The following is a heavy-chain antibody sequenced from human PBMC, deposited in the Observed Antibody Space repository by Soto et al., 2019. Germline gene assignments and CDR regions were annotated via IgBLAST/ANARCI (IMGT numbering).Heavy chain of an antibody. CDR2: ISIYNDNT. Sequence: VQLVQSGSEVKKPGASVKVSCKASGFTFTSYGISWVRQAPGQGLEWMARISIYNDNTKYAQKFQGRITMTTDTSTSTAYMELRSLRSDDTAVYYCARETYYFGSGTYDDGMDVWGQGTTVTVSS. CDR1: GFTFTSYG. V-gene: IGHV1-18*04. J-gene: IGHJ6*02. D-gene: IGHD3-10*01. CDR3: ARETYYFGSGTYDDGMDV.